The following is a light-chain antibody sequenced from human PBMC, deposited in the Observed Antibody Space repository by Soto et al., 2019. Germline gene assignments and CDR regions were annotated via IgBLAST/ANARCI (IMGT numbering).Light chain of an antibody. CDR2: GAS. CDR3: QQYSGWPYT. Sequence: EIVMTQSPATLAVSPGESATLSCRASQSISNHLTWYQQKPGQPPRLLINGASTRATGIPARFSGSGSGTEFTLIISNLQSEDFAVYYCQQYSGWPYTFGQGTKLEIK. J-gene: IGKJ2*01. CDR1: QSISNH. V-gene: IGKV3-15*01.